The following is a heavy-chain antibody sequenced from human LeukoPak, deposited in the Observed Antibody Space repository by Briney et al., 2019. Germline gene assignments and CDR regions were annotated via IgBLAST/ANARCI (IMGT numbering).Heavy chain of an antibody. CDR3: ARGGPGTIVVVPAAEGTFDY. CDR2: INWNGGST. D-gene: IGHD2-2*01. CDR1: GFTFDDYG. V-gene: IGHV3-20*04. J-gene: IGHJ4*02. Sequence: PGGSLRLSCAASGFTFDDYGMSWVRQAPGKGLEWVSGINWNGGSTGYADSVKGRFTISRDNAKNSLYLQMNSLRAEDTALYYCARGGPGTIVVVPAAEGTFDYWGRGTLVTVSS.